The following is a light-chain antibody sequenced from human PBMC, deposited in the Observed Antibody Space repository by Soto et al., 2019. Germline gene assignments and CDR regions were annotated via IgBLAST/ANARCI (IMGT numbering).Light chain of an antibody. Sequence: EIVMTQSPATLSVSPGDRATLSCRASQSVSSNLAWYQQKPGQAPRLLIYGASTRATGIPARFSGSGSGTEFTLTISSLEPEDFAVYYCQQYGTSPITFGQGTRLEI. CDR3: QQYGTSPIT. CDR1: QSVSSN. J-gene: IGKJ5*01. CDR2: GAS. V-gene: IGKV3-15*01.